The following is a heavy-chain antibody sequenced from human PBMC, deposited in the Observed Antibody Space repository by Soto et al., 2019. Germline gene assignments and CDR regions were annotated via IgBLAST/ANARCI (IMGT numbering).Heavy chain of an antibody. V-gene: IGHV4-59*02. D-gene: IGHD1-26*01. CDR1: GGSVSSYQ. J-gene: IGHJ4*02. Sequence: QVQLQESGPGLLKPSETLSLTCTISGGSVSSYQWSWIRQPPGKGLEWIGLTSYSGNTVYNPSLKCQIAFSVDTSKNHFSLTLTSVTAADTAVYYCARDGVGPFDYWGQGTLVTVSS. CDR3: ARDGVGPFDY. CDR2: TSYSGNT.